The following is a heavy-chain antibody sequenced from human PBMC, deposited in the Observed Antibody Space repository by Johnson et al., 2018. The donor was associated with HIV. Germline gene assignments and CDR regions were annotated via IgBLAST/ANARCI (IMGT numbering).Heavy chain of an antibody. J-gene: IGHJ3*02. D-gene: IGHD2-2*01. V-gene: IGHV3-66*04. CDR1: GFTFSDYY. CDR3: AIRCSSSSCSHGAFDI. CDR2: LYSDGRT. Sequence: VQLVETGGGLVKPGGSLTVSCAGSGFTFSDYYVTWIRQAPGKGLEWLSVLYSDGRTYSADSVKGRFTVSRDGSKNTLFLQMNSLRSEDTAVYYCAIRCSSSSCSHGAFDIWGQGTVVTVSS.